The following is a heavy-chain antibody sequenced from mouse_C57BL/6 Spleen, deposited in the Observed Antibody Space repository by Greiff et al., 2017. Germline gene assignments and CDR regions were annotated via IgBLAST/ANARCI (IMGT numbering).Heavy chain of an antibody. CDR3: AREGDYYGSRTGFAY. D-gene: IGHD1-1*01. J-gene: IGHJ3*01. V-gene: IGHV3-6*01. CDR1: GYSITSGYY. CDR2: ISYDGSN. Sequence: DVQLQESGPGLVKPSQSLSLTCSVTGYSITSGYYWNWIRQFPGNKLEWMGYISYDGSNNYNPSLKNRISITRDTSKNQFFLKLNSVTTEDTATYYCAREGDYYGSRTGFAYWGQGTLVTVSA.